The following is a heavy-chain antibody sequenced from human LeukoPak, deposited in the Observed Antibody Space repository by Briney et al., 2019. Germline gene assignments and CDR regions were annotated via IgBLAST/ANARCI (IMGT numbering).Heavy chain of an antibody. V-gene: IGHV3-23*01. D-gene: IGHD4/OR15-4a*01. CDR1: GFTFRTYI. CDR2: ISGDAITT. CDR3: AKDASPYSNYAVRWFDS. J-gene: IGHJ5*01. Sequence: GGSLRLSCTASGFTFRTYIMAWVRQVPGKGLEWISAISGDAITTYYAVPVKDRFTISRDNFRNTLSLQMDSLRADDSAVYYCAKDASPYSNYAVRWFDSWGQGTLVAVSS.